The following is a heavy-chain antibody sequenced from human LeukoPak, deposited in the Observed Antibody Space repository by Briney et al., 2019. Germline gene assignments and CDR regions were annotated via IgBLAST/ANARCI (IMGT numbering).Heavy chain of an antibody. V-gene: IGHV3-30-3*01. J-gene: IGHJ4*02. CDR2: ISYDGSNK. CDR1: GFTFSSYA. D-gene: IGHD3-22*01. CDR3: ARDRDSSGYYWDFDY. Sequence: GGSLRLSCAASGFTFSSYAMPWVRQAPGKGLEWVAVISYDGSNKYYADSVKGRFTISRDNSKNTLYLQMNSLRAEDTAVYYCARDRDSSGYYWDFDYWGQGTLVTVSS.